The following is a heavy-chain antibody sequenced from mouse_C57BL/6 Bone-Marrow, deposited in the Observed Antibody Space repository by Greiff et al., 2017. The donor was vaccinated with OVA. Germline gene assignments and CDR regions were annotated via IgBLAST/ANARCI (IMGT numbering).Heavy chain of an antibody. CDR2: ISSGGSYT. D-gene: IGHD4-1*01. Sequence: EVKLMESGGDLVKPGGSLKLSCAASGFTFSSYGMSWVRQTPDKRLEWVATISSGGSYTYYPDSVTGRFTISRDNAKNTLYLQMSSLKSEDTAMYYCARLNWDDWYFDVWGTGTTVTVSS. J-gene: IGHJ1*03. CDR1: GFTFSSYG. V-gene: IGHV5-6*01. CDR3: ARLNWDDWYFDV.